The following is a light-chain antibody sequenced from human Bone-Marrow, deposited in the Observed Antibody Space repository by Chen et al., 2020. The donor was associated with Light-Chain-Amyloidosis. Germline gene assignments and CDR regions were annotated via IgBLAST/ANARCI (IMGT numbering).Light chain of an antibody. J-gene: IGLJ3*02. Sequence: QSALTPPPSPSGSLGPSVTISCAGTSGDLGGYDFVSWYQQHPGKAPKLMIHEGTKRPSGVPSRFSGSKSGNTASLTVSGLQAEDEADYYCCSFAGNDDWVFGGGTKLTVL. V-gene: IGLV2-8*01. CDR3: CSFAGNDDWV. CDR2: EGT. CDR1: SGDLGGYDF.